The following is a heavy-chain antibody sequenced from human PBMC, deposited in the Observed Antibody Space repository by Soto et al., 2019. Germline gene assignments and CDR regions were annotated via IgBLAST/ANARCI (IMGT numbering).Heavy chain of an antibody. J-gene: IGHJ3*02. Sequence: ASVKVSCKASGGTFSSYAISWVRQAPGQGLEWMGWISAYNGNTNYAQKLQGRVTMTTDTSTSTAYMELRSLRSDDTAVYYCAPQKIQYGPFDAFDIRGQGKTVTVSS. D-gene: IGHD1-1*01. CDR2: ISAYNGNT. CDR1: GGTFSSYA. CDR3: APQKIQYGPFDAFDI. V-gene: IGHV1-18*01.